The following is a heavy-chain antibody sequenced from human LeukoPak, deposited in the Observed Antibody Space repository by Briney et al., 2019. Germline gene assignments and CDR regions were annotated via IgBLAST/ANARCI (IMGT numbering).Heavy chain of an antibody. CDR1: GYTFTGYF. D-gene: IGHD2-8*01. V-gene: IGHV1-2*02. CDR2: IDPISGDS. J-gene: IGHJ6*03. Sequence: ASVKVSCKASGYTFTGYFMHWMRQAPGQGLEWMGWIDPISGDSNYTQKFQGRVTMTRDKSITTAYMELSSLRPEDMAVYYCVRGVPGVYFYYYMDVWGKGTTVTVSS. CDR3: VRGVPGVYFYYYMDV.